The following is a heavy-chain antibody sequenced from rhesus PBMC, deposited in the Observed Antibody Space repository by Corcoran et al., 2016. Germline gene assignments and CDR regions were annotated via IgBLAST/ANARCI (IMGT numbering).Heavy chain of an antibody. Sequence: QVQLQESGPGLVKPSATLSLTCAVSGYSISSGSGWGWIRRPPGTGLEWIGQMEGGSGSTYYNPAPTRRGNCAKDTSKNQCSLKRSSVTASDTAVYYGARAAAGTGVFEFWGQGLRGTVSS. CDR1: GYSISSGSG. D-gene: IGHD6-25*01. CDR3: ARAAAGTGVFEF. CDR2: MEGGSGST. V-gene: IGHV4-127*01. J-gene: IGHJ3*01.